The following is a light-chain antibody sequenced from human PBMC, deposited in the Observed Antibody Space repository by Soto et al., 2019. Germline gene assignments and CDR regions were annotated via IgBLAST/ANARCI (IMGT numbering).Light chain of an antibody. V-gene: IGLV2-11*01. Sequence: QSALTQPRSVSGSPGQSVTISCTGTSSDVGGYNYVSWYQQHPGKAPKLMIYDVSKRPSGAPDRFSGSKSGNTASLTISGLQAEDEADYYCCSYAGSYTFLVVFGGGTKVTVL. J-gene: IGLJ2*01. CDR2: DVS. CDR1: SSDVGGYNY. CDR3: CSYAGSYTFLVV.